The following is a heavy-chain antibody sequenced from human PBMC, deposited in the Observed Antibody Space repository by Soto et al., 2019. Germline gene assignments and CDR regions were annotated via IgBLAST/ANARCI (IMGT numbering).Heavy chain of an antibody. Sequence: QVQLVESGGGVVQPGRSLRLSCAASGFTFSSYGMHWVRQAPGKGLEWVAVISYDGSNKYYADSVKGRFTISRDNSKNTLYLQMNSLRAEDTAVYYCAKDGTTVTPLFQHWGQGTLVTVSS. CDR1: GFTFSSYG. V-gene: IGHV3-30*18. CDR3: AKDGTTVTPLFQH. D-gene: IGHD4-17*01. J-gene: IGHJ1*01. CDR2: ISYDGSNK.